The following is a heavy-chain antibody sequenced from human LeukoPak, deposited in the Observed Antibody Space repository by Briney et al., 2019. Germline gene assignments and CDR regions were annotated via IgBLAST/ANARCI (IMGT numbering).Heavy chain of an antibody. V-gene: IGHV1-69*06. D-gene: IGHD3-22*01. CDR2: IIPIFGTA. CDR1: GGTFSSYA. Sequence: ASVKVSCKASGGTFSSYAISWVRQAPGQGLEWVGGIIPIFGTANYAQKFQGRVTITADKSTSTAYMELSSLRSEDTAVYYCARDPPYYYDSSGYGFDYWGQGTLVTVSS. CDR3: ARDPPYYYDSSGYGFDY. J-gene: IGHJ4*02.